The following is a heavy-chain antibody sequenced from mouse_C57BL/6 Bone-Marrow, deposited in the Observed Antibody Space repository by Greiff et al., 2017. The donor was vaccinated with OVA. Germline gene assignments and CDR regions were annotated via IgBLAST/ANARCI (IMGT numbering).Heavy chain of an antibody. CDR2: IYPRSGNT. J-gene: IGHJ2*01. D-gene: IGHD3-2*02. V-gene: IGHV1-81*01. CDR3: ARRAQVDY. CDR1: GYTFTSYG. Sequence: QVQLQQSGAELARPGASVKLSCKASGYTFTSYGISWVKQRTGQGLEWIGEIYPRSGNTYYNEKFKGKATLTADKSSSTAYMELRSLTSEDSAVYFCARRAQVDYWGQATTLTVSS.